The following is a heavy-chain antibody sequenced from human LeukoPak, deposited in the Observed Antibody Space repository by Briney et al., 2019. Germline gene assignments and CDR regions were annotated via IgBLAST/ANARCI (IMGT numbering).Heavy chain of an antibody. CDR3: ARTPPLYCSGGSCYSGTYFDY. Sequence: GGSLRLSCAASGFTFSDYHMSWIRQAPGKGLEWVSYISSSGSTIYYADSVKGRFTISRDNAKNSLYLQMNSLRAEDTAVYYCARTPPLYCSGGSCYSGTYFDYWGQGTLVTVSS. J-gene: IGHJ4*02. CDR2: ISSSGSTI. V-gene: IGHV3-11*01. D-gene: IGHD2-15*01. CDR1: GFTFSDYH.